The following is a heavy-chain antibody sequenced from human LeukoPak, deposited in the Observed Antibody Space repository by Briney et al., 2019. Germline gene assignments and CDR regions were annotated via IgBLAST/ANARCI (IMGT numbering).Heavy chain of an antibody. CDR3: ARDGGRGWFDP. D-gene: IGHD3-16*01. CDR2: IYHSGST. J-gene: IGHJ5*02. V-gene: IGHV4-38-2*02. CDR1: GYSISSGYY. Sequence: SETLSLTCTVSGYSISSGYYWGWTRQPPGKGLEWIGSIYHSGSTYYNPSLKSRVTISVDTSKNQFSLKLSSVTAADTAVYYCARDGGRGWFDPWGQGTLVTVSS.